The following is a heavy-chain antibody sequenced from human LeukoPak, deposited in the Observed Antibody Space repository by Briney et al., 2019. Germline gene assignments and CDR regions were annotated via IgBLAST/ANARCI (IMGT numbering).Heavy chain of an antibody. D-gene: IGHD2-2*01. CDR2: ISSSSSYI. Sequence: GGSLRLSCAASGFTFSSYSMNWVRQAPGKGLEWVSSISSSSSYIYYADSVKGRFTISRDNAKNSLYLQMNSLRAEDTAVYYCARVRSSTSHGLDPWGQGTLVTVSS. V-gene: IGHV3-21*01. J-gene: IGHJ5*02. CDR1: GFTFSSYS. CDR3: ARVRSSTSHGLDP.